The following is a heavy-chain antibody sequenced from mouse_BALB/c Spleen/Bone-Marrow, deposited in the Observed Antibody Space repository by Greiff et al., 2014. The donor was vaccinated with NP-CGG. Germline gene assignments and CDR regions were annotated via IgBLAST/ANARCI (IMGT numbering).Heavy chain of an antibody. CDR3: ARDRGVQGYAMDY. D-gene: IGHD2-14*01. Sequence: VQLKESGGGLVKPGGSLKLSCAASGFTFSDYYMYWVRQTPEKRLEWVATISDGSTYTYYPDSVKGRFTISRDNAKNNLYLQMSSLKSEDTALYYCARDRGVQGYAMDYWGQGTSVTVPS. CDR2: ISDGSTYT. CDR1: GFTFSDYY. J-gene: IGHJ4*01. V-gene: IGHV5-4*02.